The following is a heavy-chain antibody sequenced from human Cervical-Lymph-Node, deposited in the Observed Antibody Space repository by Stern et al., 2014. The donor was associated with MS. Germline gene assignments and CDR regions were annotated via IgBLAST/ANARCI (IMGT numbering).Heavy chain of an antibody. CDR3: ARAYGYSRLLYYFDY. J-gene: IGHJ4*02. D-gene: IGHD6-13*01. CDR1: GYTFTSYA. V-gene: IGHV1-3*01. Sequence: QVQLVQSGAEVKKPGASVKVSCKASGYTFTSYAMHWVRQAPGQRLEWMGWINAGNGNTKYSQKFQGRVTITRDTSASTAYMELSSLRSEDTAVYYCARAYGYSRLLYYFDYWGQGTLVTVSS. CDR2: INAGNGNT.